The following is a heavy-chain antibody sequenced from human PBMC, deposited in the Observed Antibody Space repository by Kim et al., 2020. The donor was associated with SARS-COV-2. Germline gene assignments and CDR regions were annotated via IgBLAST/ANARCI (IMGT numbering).Heavy chain of an antibody. CDR2: GST. V-gene: IGHV1-46*01. CDR3: ARDRGYFDY. Sequence: GSTSYAQKFQGSVTMTRDTSTSTVYMELSSLRSEDTAVYYCARDRGYFDYWGQGTLVTVSS. J-gene: IGHJ4*02. D-gene: IGHD3-10*01.